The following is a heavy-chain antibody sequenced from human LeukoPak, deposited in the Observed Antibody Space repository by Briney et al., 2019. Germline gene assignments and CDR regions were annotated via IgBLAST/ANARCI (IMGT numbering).Heavy chain of an antibody. D-gene: IGHD3-10*01. J-gene: IGHJ4*02. CDR2: IGAGFDT. Sequence: GGSLRLSCAASGFTFSTYDFHWVRQVTGKGLQWVSAIGAGFDTYHQDSVRGPFTISRENAKNSLYLQMNSLTVGDTAVYYCAREDSTRSGVRELDYWGQGILVTVSS. V-gene: IGHV3-13*01. CDR1: GFTFSTYD. CDR3: AREDSTRSGVRELDY.